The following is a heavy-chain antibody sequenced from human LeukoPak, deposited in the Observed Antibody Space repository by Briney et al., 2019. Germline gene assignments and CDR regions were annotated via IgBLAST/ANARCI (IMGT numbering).Heavy chain of an antibody. J-gene: IGHJ3*02. V-gene: IGHV3-23*01. CDR2: ISGSGGST. D-gene: IGHD1-26*01. CDR3: AKDSAVSGSYPDASDI. CDR1: GVTFSSYA. Sequence: GGSLRLSCAASGVTFSSYAMSWVRQAPGKGLEWVSAISGSGGSTYYADSVKGRFTISRDNSKNTLYLQMNSLRAEDTAVYYCAKDSAVSGSYPDASDIWGQGTMVTVSS.